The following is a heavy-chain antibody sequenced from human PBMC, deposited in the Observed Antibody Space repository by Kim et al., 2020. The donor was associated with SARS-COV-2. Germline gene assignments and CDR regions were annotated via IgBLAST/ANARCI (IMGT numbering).Heavy chain of an antibody. J-gene: IGHJ4*02. CDR3: ARQYYDFWSGSFFGFDY. Sequence: VKGRFTISRDNAKNSLYLQMNSLRAEDTAVYYCARQYYDFWSGSFFGFDYWGQGTLVTVSS. D-gene: IGHD3-3*01. V-gene: IGHV3-7*04.